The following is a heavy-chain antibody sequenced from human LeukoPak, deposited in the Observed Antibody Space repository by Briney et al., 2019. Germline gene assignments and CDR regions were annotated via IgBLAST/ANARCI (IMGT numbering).Heavy chain of an antibody. V-gene: IGHV3-7*01. CDR2: IKQDGSEK. J-gene: IGHJ5*01. D-gene: IGHD3-22*01. CDR3: ARQPHYYDSSGNYHHWFDP. Sequence: PGGSLRLSCAASGFTFSSYWMSWVRQAPGKGLEWVANIKQDGSEKYYVDSVKGRFTISRDNAKNSLYLQMNSLRAEDTAVYYCARQPHYYDSSGNYHHWFDPWGQGTLVTVSS. CDR1: GFTFSSYW.